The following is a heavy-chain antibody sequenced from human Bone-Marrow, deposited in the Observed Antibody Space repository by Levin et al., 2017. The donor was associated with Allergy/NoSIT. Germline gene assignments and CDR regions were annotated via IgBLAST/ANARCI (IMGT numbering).Heavy chain of an antibody. J-gene: IGHJ4*02. D-gene: IGHD6-19*01. Sequence: GGSLRLSCAASGFSLSNSWMNWVRQAPGKGLEWIGRITSKPDGPATDYAAPLKGRFTISRDDSTNTLYLQLNSLKVEDTAIYYCTTQFQWWGQGTLVTVSS. CDR1: GFSLSNSW. CDR3: TTQFQW. CDR2: ITSKPDGPAT. V-gene: IGHV3-15*01.